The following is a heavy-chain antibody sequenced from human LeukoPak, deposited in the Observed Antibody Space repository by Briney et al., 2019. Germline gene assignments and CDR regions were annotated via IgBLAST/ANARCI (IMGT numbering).Heavy chain of an antibody. V-gene: IGHV5-51*01. J-gene: IGHJ4*02. D-gene: IGHD5-24*01. Sequence: GESLKISCKGSGYNFPSYWIAWVRQMPGKGLEWMGIIYPGDSDTRYSPSFQGQVTMSADKSISIAYLQWNSLKASDTAMYYCARERVGRDGYRHFDYWGQGTLVTVSS. CDR1: GYNFPSYW. CDR3: ARERVGRDGYRHFDY. CDR2: IYPGDSDT.